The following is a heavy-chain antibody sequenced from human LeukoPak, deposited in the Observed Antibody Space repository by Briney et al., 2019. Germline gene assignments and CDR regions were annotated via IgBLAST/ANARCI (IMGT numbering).Heavy chain of an antibody. CDR1: GFTFSNTW. Sequence: GSLRLSCAASGFTFSNTWMNWVRQAPGKGLEWVGRIKSKTDGETTNYPAPVKGRFTISRDDSKNTLYLQMNSLKTEDTAVYYCTTLHYYGYWGQGTLVTVSS. V-gene: IGHV3-15*07. CDR3: TTLHYYGY. J-gene: IGHJ4*02. D-gene: IGHD4-4*01. CDR2: IKSKTDGETT.